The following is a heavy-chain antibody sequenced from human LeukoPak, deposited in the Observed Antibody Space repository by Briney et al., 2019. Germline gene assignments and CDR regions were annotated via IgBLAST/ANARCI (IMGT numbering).Heavy chain of an antibody. V-gene: IGHV1-46*01. Sequence: GASVKVSCKASGYTFTSYYMHWVRQAPGQGLEWMGIINPSGGSTSYAQKFQGRVTMTRDMSTSTVYMELSSLRSEDTAVYYCASGDYSGTKPDPIDMWGQGTMVTVSS. CDR1: GYTFTSYY. CDR2: INPSGGST. CDR3: ASGDYSGTKPDPIDM. J-gene: IGHJ3*02. D-gene: IGHD3-10*01.